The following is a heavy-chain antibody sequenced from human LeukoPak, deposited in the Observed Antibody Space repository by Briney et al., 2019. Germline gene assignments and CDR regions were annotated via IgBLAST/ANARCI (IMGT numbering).Heavy chain of an antibody. J-gene: IGHJ3*02. D-gene: IGHD2/OR15-2a*01. CDR2: IYYSGST. Sequence: PSQTLSLTCTVSGGSISSGGYYWSWIRQHPGKGLEWIGYIYYSGSTYYNPSLKSRVTISVDTSKNQFSLKLSSVTAADTAVYYCARDEPFRRWAFDIWGQGTTVTVSS. CDR1: GGSISSGGYY. CDR3: ARDEPFRRWAFDI. V-gene: IGHV4-31*03.